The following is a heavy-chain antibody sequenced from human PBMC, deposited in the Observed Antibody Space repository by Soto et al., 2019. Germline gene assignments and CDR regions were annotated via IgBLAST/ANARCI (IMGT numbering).Heavy chain of an antibody. J-gene: IGHJ4*02. CDR1: GYTFTSYA. CDR3: ASFSLMVVAATPSH. Sequence: ASVKVSCKASGYTFTSYAMHWVRQAPGQRLEWMGWINAGNGNTKYPQKFQGRVTITRDTSASTAYMELSSLRSEDTAVYYCASFSLMVVAATPSHWGQGTLVTVSS. D-gene: IGHD2-15*01. CDR2: INAGNGNT. V-gene: IGHV1-3*01.